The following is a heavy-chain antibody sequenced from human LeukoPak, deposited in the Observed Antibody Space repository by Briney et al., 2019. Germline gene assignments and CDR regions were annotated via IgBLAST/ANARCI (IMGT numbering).Heavy chain of an antibody. J-gene: IGHJ5*02. CDR3: ATGLSSGWYFNWFDP. V-gene: IGHV4-4*07. D-gene: IGHD6-19*01. CDR2: IYTSGST. Sequence: SDTLSLTCTVSGGSISSYYWSWMRQPAGKGLEWIGRIYTSGSTNYNPSLKSRVTMSVDTSNNQSSLKLSSVTAADTAVYDCATGLSSGWYFNWFDPWGQGTLVTVSS. CDR1: GGSISSYY.